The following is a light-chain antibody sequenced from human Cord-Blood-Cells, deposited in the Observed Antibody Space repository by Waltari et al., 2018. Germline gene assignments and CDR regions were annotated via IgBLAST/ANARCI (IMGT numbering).Light chain of an antibody. CDR2: AAS. CDR3: QQSYSTPIT. J-gene: IGKJ3*01. CDR1: QSISSY. Sequence: DIQLTQSPSSLSASVGDRVTITCRASQSISSYLNWYHQKPGKTPKLLIYAASSLQSGVPSRFSGSGSATDFTLTISSLQPEDFATYYCQQSYSTPITFGPGTKVDIK. V-gene: IGKV1-39*01.